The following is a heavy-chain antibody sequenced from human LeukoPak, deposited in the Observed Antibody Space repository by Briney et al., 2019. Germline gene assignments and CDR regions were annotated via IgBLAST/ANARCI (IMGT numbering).Heavy chain of an antibody. CDR2: ISGSGGST. CDR1: GFTFSSYA. CDR3: AKAQTRYDFWSGFHFDY. J-gene: IGHJ4*02. D-gene: IGHD3-3*01. V-gene: IGHV3-23*01. Sequence: GGSLRLSCAASGFTFSSYAMSWVRQAPGKGLEWVSTISGSGGSTYYADSVKGRFTISRDNSKNTLYLQMNSLRAEDTAVYYCAKAQTRYDFWSGFHFDYWGQGTLVTVSS.